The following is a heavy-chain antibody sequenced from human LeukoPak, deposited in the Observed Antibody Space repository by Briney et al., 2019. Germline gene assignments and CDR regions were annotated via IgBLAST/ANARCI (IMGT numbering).Heavy chain of an antibody. J-gene: IGHJ6*03. D-gene: IGHD3-22*01. V-gene: IGHV4-59*12. Sequence: SETLSLTCTVSGGSTNSYYWSWIRQPPGKGLEWIGYIYHSGSTYYNPSLKSRVTISVDRSKNQFSLKLSSVTAADTAVYYCARGGYYDSHMDVWGKGTTVTVSS. CDR3: ARGGYYDSHMDV. CDR2: IYHSGST. CDR1: GGSTNSYY.